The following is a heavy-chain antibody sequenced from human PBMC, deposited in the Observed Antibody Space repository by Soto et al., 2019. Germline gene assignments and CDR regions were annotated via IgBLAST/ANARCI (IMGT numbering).Heavy chain of an antibody. J-gene: IGHJ5*02. Sequence: ASVKVSCKASGYTFTSYGISWVRQAPGQGLEWMGWISAYNGNTNYAQKLQGRVTMTTDTSTSTAYMELRSLRYDDTTVYNSGRDRYCCGCSSRKAPSWFDPCGQGTLVTVSS. V-gene: IGHV1-18*01. CDR1: GYTFTSYG. CDR2: ISAYNGNT. CDR3: GRDRYCCGCSSRKAPSWFDP. D-gene: IGHD2-15*01.